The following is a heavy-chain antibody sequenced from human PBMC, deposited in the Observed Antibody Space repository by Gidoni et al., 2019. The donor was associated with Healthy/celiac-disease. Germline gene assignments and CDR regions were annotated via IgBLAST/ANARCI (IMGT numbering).Heavy chain of an antibody. Sequence: QVQLQESCPGLVKPSGTLSLTCAVSGGSISSSNWWSWVRQPPGKGLEWIGEIYHSGSTNYNPSLKSRVTIAVDKSKNQFSLKLSSVTAADTAVYYCARAPGCSSTSCYGPYYYYMDVWGKGTTVTVSS. J-gene: IGHJ6*03. CDR3: ARAPGCSSTSCYGPYYYYMDV. V-gene: IGHV4-4*02. CDR1: GGSISSSNW. D-gene: IGHD2-2*01. CDR2: IYHSGST.